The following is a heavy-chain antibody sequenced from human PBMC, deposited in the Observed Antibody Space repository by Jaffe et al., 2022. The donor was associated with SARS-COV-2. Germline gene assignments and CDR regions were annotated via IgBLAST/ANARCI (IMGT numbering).Heavy chain of an antibody. CDR2: IYYSGST. J-gene: IGHJ4*02. CDR1: GGSISSYY. D-gene: IGHD1-26*01. V-gene: IGHV4-59*08. CDR3: ARHGGSYGTDYFDY. Sequence: QVQLQESGPGLVKPSETLSLTCTVSGGSISSYYWSWIRQPPGKGLEWIGYIYYSGSTNYNPSLKSRVTISVDTSKNQFSLKLSSVTAADTAVYYCARHGGSYGTDYFDYWGQGTLVTVSS.